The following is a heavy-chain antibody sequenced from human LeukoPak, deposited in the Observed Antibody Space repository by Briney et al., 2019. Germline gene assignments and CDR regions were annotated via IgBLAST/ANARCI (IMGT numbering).Heavy chain of an antibody. J-gene: IGHJ4*02. V-gene: IGHV1-2*02. D-gene: IGHD3-22*01. CDR3: ARGAHYDRRFGITDDSRFDY. CDR1: GYTFTGYY. Sequence: GASVKVSCKASGYTFTGYYMHWVRQAPGQGLEWMGWINPNSGGTNYAQKFQGRVTMTRDTSISTAYMELSRLRSDDTAVYYCARGAHYDRRFGITDDSRFDYWGQGTLVTVSS. CDR2: INPNSGGT.